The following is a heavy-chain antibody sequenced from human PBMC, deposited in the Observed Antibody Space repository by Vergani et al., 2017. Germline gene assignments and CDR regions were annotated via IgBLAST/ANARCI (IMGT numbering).Heavy chain of an antibody. Sequence: QVQLVESGGGVVQPGRSLRLSCAASGFTFSSYGMHWVRQAPGKGLEWVAVIWYDGSNKYYADSAKGRFTISRDNSKNTLYLQMNSLRAEDTAVYYCARLRSKRGYSSGYYMDVWGKGTTVTVSS. CDR2: IWYDGSNK. D-gene: IGHD2-15*01. CDR1: GFTFSSYG. V-gene: IGHV3-33*01. J-gene: IGHJ6*03. CDR3: ARLRSKRGYSSGYYMDV.